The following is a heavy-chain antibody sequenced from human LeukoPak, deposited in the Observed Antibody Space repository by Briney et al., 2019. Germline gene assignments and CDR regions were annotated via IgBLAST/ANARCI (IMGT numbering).Heavy chain of an antibody. V-gene: IGHV3-21*01. CDR3: TRGDFYYYGTNY. CDR1: GFTFSSYC. J-gene: IGHJ4*02. CDR2: ISSSSDYI. D-gene: IGHD3-10*01. Sequence: PGGSLRLSCAASGFTFSSYCLNWVRQAPGKGLEWVSSISSSSDYIYYADSLKGRFTISRDNAKNSLYLQMNSLRVEDTAVYYCTRGDFYYYGTNYWGQGTLVTVSS.